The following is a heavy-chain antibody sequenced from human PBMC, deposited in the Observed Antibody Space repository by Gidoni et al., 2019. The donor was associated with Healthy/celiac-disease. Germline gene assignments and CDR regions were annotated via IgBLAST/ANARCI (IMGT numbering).Heavy chain of an antibody. CDR2: ISSSSSYI. J-gene: IGHJ6*02. D-gene: IGHD3-3*01. Sequence: SISSSSSYIYYADSVKGRFTISRDNAKNSLYLQMNSLRAEDTAVYYCARPTYYDFWSGSGYYYYYGMDVWGQGTTVTVSS. CDR3: ARPTYYDFWSGSGYYYYYGMDV. V-gene: IGHV3-21*01.